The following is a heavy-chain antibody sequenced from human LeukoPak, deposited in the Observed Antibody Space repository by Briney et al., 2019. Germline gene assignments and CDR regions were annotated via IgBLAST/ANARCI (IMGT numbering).Heavy chain of an antibody. D-gene: IGHD3-3*01. CDR2: INHSGST. CDR1: GRSFSGYY. Sequence: PSETLSLTCAVYGRSFSGYYWSWIRQPPGKGLEWIGEINHSGSTNYNPSLKSRVTISVDTSKNQFSLKLSSVTAADTAVYYCASRDYDFWSGYYRGFDYWGQGTLVTVSS. CDR3: ASRDYDFWSGYYRGFDY. J-gene: IGHJ4*02. V-gene: IGHV4-34*01.